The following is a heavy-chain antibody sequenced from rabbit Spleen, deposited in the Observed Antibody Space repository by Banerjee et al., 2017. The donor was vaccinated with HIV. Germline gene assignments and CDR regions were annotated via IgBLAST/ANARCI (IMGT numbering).Heavy chain of an antibody. CDR3: ARDAATSFSSYGMDL. J-gene: IGHJ6*01. D-gene: IGHD8-1*01. Sequence: QSLEESGGDLVKPEGSLTLTCKASGFSFSDRDVMCWVRQAPGKGLEWIGCINTATAKGVYANWAKGRFTISKTSSTTVTLQMTSLTAADTATYFCARDAATSFSSYGMDLWGPGTLVTFS. CDR2: INTATAKG. CDR1: GFSFSDRDV. V-gene: IGHV1S40*01.